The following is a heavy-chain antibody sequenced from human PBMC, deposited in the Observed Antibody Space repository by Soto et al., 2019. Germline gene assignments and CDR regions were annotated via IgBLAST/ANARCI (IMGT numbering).Heavy chain of an antibody. V-gene: IGHV4-59*01. J-gene: IGHJ4*02. Sequence: SETLSLTCTGSGGSISSYYWSWIRQPPGKGLEWIGYIYYSGSTNYNPSLNSRVTISVDTSKNQFSLKLSSVTAADTAVYYCEKGYGYFDYGGQGTLVPSP. CDR3: EKGYGYFDY. CDR1: GGSISSYY. CDR2: IYYSGST. D-gene: IGHD4-17*01.